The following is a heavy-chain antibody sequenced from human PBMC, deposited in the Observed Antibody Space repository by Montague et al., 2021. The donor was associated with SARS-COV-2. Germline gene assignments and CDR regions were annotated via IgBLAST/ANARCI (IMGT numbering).Heavy chain of an antibody. V-gene: IGHV4-39*01. D-gene: IGHD4-17*01. CDR3: ARLRGDYGATYGTFDN. J-gene: IGHJ3*02. Sequence: SETLSLTCTVSGGSISSRSYYWVWIRQPPGKELEWNGSINYSGSTYYNPSLQSRVTISVDTSKNQFSLKLSSVTAADTAVYYCARLRGDYGATYGTFDNWGQGTMVAVSS. CDR2: INYSGST. CDR1: GGSISSRSYY.